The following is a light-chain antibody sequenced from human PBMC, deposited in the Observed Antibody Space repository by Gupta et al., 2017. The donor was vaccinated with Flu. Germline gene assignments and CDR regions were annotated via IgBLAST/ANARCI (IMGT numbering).Light chain of an antibody. CDR3: ASWDESLLVYV. Sequence: VTSSCSGSSADIGSDAVNWYQHLPGTAPKLLIYRNNPRPSGVPDRFSGSKSGTSAALAISGLQAEDEAYYYCASWDESLLVYVFGTGTKVTVL. V-gene: IGLV1-44*01. CDR2: RNN. J-gene: IGLJ1*01. CDR1: SADIGSDA.